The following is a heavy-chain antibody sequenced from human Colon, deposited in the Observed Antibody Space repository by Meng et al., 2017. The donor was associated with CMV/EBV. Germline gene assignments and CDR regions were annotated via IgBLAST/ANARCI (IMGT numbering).Heavy chain of an antibody. J-gene: IGHJ4*02. D-gene: IGHD3-3*01. V-gene: IGHV4-31*03. CDR1: GVSITSRDHY. CDR3: ASSDYDFWSGYSYYFDY. CDR2: IYYTGAD. Sequence: SETLSLTCTVSGVSITSRDHYWRWIRQHPGKGLEWIAHIYYTGADYYNPSLKNRLTISVDTSKNQFSLKLTSVTAADTAVYYCASSDYDFWSGYSYYFDYWGQGTLVTVSS.